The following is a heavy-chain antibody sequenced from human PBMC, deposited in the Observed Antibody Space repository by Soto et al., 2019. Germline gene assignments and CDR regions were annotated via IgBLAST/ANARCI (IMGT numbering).Heavy chain of an antibody. Sequence: PVGSLRLSCTASGFIFSDYGMNWVRQAPGKGLEWVSGITKTGRSTFLADSVKGRFNIPRDKLKNTVYLEMNSLRLDDTALYYCTIHVDGYAFAFDSWCQGTRVTVSS. D-gene: IGHD5-12*01. CDR2: ITKTGRST. CDR3: TIHVDGYAFAFDS. CDR1: GFIFSDYG. J-gene: IGHJ3*02. V-gene: IGHV3-23*01.